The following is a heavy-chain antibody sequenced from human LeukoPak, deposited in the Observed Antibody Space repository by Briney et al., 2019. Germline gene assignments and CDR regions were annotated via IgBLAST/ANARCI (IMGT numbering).Heavy chain of an antibody. CDR3: ARGGPSVPDFDY. Sequence: SETLSLTCTVSGDSISSNNFYWDWIRQPPGKGLEWIGSVYYSGSTYYNPSLKSRVTISVDTSKNQFSLKLSSVTAADTAVYYCARGGPSVPDFDYWGQGTLVTVSS. CDR1: GDSISSNNFY. CDR2: VYYSGST. D-gene: IGHD1-1*01. J-gene: IGHJ4*02. V-gene: IGHV4-39*07.